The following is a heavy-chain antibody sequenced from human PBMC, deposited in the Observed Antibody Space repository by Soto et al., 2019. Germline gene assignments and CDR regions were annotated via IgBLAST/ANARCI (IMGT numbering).Heavy chain of an antibody. CDR2: IKQDGSEK. V-gene: IGHV3-7*01. Sequence: GESLKISCAASGFTFSSYWMSWVRQAPGKGLEWVANIKQDGSEKYYVDSVKGRFTISRDNAKNSLYLQMNSLRAEDTAVYYCARDGVVVVPAAISYGMDVWGQGTTVTVSS. CDR1: GFTFSSYW. CDR3: ARDGVVVVPAAISYGMDV. D-gene: IGHD2-2*01. J-gene: IGHJ6*02.